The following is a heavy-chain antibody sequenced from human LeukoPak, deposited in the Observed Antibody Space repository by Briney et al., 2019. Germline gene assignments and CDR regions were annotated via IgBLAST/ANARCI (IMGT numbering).Heavy chain of an antibody. Sequence: SETLSLTCTVSGGSISSGASYWRWIRQHPGKGLEWIGYIYYSGSTYSTPSLKSRLTISVDTYKNQFSLKLSSVTAADTAVYYCARLNCSGGSCYSVELWGQGTLVTVSS. V-gene: IGHV4-31*03. D-gene: IGHD2-15*01. CDR3: ARLNCSGGSCYSVEL. CDR1: GGSISSGASY. CDR2: IYYSGST. J-gene: IGHJ4*02.